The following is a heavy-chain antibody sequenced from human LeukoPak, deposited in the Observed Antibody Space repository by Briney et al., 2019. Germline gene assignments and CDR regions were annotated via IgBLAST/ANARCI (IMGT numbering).Heavy chain of an antibody. CDR2: IYYSGST. D-gene: IGHD3-9*01. V-gene: IGHV4-39*01. J-gene: IGHJ6*02. CDR3: ASTSYDILTGYSPPYGMDV. Sequence: SETLSLTCTVSGGSISSSSYYWGWIRQPPGKGLEWIGSIYYSGSTYYNPSLKSRVTISVDTSKNQFSLKLSSVTAADTAVYYCASTSYDILTGYSPPYGMDVWGQGTTVTVSS. CDR1: GGSISSSSYY.